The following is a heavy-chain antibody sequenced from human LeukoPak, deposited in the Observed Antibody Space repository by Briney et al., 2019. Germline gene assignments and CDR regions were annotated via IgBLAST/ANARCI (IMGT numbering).Heavy chain of an antibody. CDR1: GFTFNNYA. D-gene: IGHD6-6*01. CDR2: IRDSGATT. V-gene: IGHV3-23*01. Sequence: GGSLRLSCAVSGFTFNNYAMSWVRQAPGKGLEWVAVIRDSGATTNYADSVKGRFTISRDNARNTLYLHLNSLRPEDTAVYFCARDNPGSYPFDNWGQGTLVIVSS. CDR3: ARDNPGSYPFDN. J-gene: IGHJ4*02.